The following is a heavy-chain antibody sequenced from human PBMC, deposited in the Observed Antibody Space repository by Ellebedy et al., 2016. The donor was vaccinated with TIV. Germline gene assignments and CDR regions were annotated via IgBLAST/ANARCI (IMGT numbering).Heavy chain of an antibody. CDR1: GGSVSSGFYY. CDR3: ARAGKDYYGLGGGDWFDP. Sequence: MPSETLSLTCTVSGGSVSSGFYYWSWIRQPPGKGLEYIGYIYYSGSTNYNPSLKSPVTISVDTSKNQFSLKLSSVTTADTAVYYCARAGKDYYGLGGGDWFDPWGQGTLVIVSS. J-gene: IGHJ5*02. V-gene: IGHV4-61*01. CDR2: IYYSGST. D-gene: IGHD3-10*01.